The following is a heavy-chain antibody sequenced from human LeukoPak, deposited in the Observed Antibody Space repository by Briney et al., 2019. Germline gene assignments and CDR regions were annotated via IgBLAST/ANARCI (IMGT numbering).Heavy chain of an antibody. Sequence: SETLSLTCAVYGGSFSGYYWSWTRQPPGKGLEWIGEINHSGSTNYNPSPKSRVTISVDTSKNQFSLKLSSVTAADTAVYYCARGVRYYDSSGYHVGAFDVWGQGTMVTVSS. CDR3: ARGVRYYDSSGYHVGAFDV. CDR2: INHSGST. V-gene: IGHV4-34*01. D-gene: IGHD3-22*01. CDR1: GGSFSGYY. J-gene: IGHJ3*01.